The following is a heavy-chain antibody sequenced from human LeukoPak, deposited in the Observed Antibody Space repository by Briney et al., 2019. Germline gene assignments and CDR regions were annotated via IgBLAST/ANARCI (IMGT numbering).Heavy chain of an antibody. CDR1: GFTFSRYS. V-gene: IGHV3-21*01. CDR2: TSSSSSFI. D-gene: IGHD2-2*01. J-gene: IGHJ4*02. CDR3: ARNPPLGSCSTISCPHLDY. Sequence: GGSLRLSCAASGFTFSRYSMNWVRQAPGKGLEWVSSTSSSSSFIYYADSVKGRFTISRDNAKNSLYLQMNSLRAEDTAVYYCARNPPLGSCSTISCPHLDYWGQGTLVTVSS.